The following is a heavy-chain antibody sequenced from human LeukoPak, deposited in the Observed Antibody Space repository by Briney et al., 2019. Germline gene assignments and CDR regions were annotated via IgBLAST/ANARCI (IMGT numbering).Heavy chain of an antibody. CDR1: GFTFTIYE. Sequence: AGGSLRLSCAASGFTFTIYEMNWVRQAPGKGLEWVSYISSSVATMYYADSVKGRFTISRDNAKNSLYLQMNSLRAEDTAVYYCAKYLRYSSGWYSIDYWGQGTLVTVSS. CDR2: ISSSVATM. D-gene: IGHD6-19*01. J-gene: IGHJ4*02. CDR3: AKYLRYSSGWYSIDY. V-gene: IGHV3-48*03.